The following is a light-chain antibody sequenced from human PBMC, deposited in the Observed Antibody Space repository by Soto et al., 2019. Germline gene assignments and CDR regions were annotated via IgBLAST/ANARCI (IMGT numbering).Light chain of an antibody. Sequence: DIQMTQSPSSLSASVGDRVTITCQARPDISNYLNWYQQKPGKAPKLLIYDASNLETGVPSRFSGSGSGTDFTFTISSLQPEDIATYYCQQYDNLPFFGGGTKVEIK. CDR2: DAS. CDR1: PDISNY. CDR3: QQYDNLPF. V-gene: IGKV1-33*01. J-gene: IGKJ4*01.